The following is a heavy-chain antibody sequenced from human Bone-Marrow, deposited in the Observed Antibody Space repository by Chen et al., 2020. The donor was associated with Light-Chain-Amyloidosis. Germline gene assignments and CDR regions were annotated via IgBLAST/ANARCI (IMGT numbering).Heavy chain of an antibody. J-gene: IGHJ4*02. V-gene: IGHV4-34*02. Sequence: QVQLQQWGEGLLRPSETLSLTCAVYGGSFSGYYWTWNRPPPGKGLEWIGEINDAENTNYNPPLRRPVTISLDTSKNHFSLNLTSVTAADTAVYYCARGRSYYYGLGNIDYWGQGSLVIVSS. CDR1: GGSFSGYY. CDR2: INDAENT. D-gene: IGHD3-10*01. CDR3: ARGRSYYYGLGNIDY.